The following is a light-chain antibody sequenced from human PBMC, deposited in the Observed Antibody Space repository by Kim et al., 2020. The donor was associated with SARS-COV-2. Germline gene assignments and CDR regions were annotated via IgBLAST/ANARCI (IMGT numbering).Light chain of an antibody. CDR2: GAS. CDR3: QQYDKWPRT. V-gene: IGKV3-15*01. CDR1: QSVSTN. Sequence: VSPGERATLTCTASQSVSTNLAWYQQKPGQAPRLLISGASTRATSIPARFSGRGSGTDFTLTISSLQSEDSAVYYCQQYDKWPRTFGQGTKVDIK. J-gene: IGKJ1*01.